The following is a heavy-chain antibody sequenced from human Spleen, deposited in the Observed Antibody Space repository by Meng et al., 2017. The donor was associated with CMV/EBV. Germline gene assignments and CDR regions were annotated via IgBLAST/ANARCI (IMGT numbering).Heavy chain of an antibody. CDR3: ARAGYYYDSSGYLNWFDP. D-gene: IGHD3-22*01. Sequence: ISSGDYYWSWIRQPPGKVLEWIGYIYYSGSTYYNPSLKSRVTISVDTSKNQFSLKLSSVTAADTAVYYCARAGYYYDSSGYLNWFDPWGQGTLVTVSS. CDR2: IYYSGST. J-gene: IGHJ5*02. V-gene: IGHV4-30-4*08. CDR1: ISSGDYY.